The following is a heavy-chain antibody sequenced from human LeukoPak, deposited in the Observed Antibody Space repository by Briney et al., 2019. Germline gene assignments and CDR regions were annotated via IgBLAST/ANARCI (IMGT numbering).Heavy chain of an antibody. CDR1: GGSISSYY. CDR2: IYYSGST. D-gene: IGHD5-24*01. J-gene: IGHJ4*02. CDR3: ARVSRDGYNYVVDY. V-gene: IGHV4-59*01. Sequence: SETLSLTCTVSGGSISSYYWSWIRQPPGKGLEWIGYIYYSGSTNYNPSLKSRVTISVDTSMNQFSLKLNSVTAADTAVYYCARVSRDGYNYVVDYWGQGTLVTVSS.